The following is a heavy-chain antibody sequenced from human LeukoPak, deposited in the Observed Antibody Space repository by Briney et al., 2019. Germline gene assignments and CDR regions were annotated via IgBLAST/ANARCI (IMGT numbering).Heavy chain of an antibody. J-gene: IGHJ3*02. CDR3: AREKVDLRAFDI. D-gene: IGHD3-3*01. CDR2: INHSGST. CDR1: GGSFSGYY. Sequence: SETLSFTCAVYGGSFSGYYWNWNRQPPGKGLEWIGEINHSGSTNHNPSLKSRVTISVDTSKNQFSLKLNSVTAADTAVYYCAREKVDLRAFDIWGPGTMVTVSS. V-gene: IGHV4-34*01.